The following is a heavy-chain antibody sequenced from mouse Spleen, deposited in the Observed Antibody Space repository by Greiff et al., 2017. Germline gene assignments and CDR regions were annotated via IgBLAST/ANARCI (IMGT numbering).Heavy chain of an antibody. V-gene: IGHV2-6-1*01. Sequence: QVQLKESGPGLVAPSQSLSITCTISGFSLTSYGVHWVRQPPGKGLEWLVVIWSDGSTTYNSALKSRLSISKDNSKSQVFLKMNSLQTDDTAMYYCARHNDYGHYFDYWGQGTTLTVSS. J-gene: IGHJ2*01. D-gene: IGHD1-1*01. CDR2: IWSDGST. CDR3: ARHNDYGHYFDY. CDR1: GFSLTSYG.